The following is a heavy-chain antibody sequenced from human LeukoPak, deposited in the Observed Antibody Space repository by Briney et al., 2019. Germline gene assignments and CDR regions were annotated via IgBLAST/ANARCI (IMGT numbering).Heavy chain of an antibody. D-gene: IGHD6-13*01. CDR2: ISGSGSDT. CDR3: AKGQGFSSTWYADH. CDR1: GFTFTNYA. V-gene: IGHV3-23*01. J-gene: IGHJ6*04. Sequence: GGSLRLSCAASGFTFTNYAMTWVRQAPGKGLEWVSTISGSGSDTSYADSVRGRFTISRDNPKNTLYLQMTNLRDEDTALYFCAKGQGFSSTWYADHWGKGTTVTVSS.